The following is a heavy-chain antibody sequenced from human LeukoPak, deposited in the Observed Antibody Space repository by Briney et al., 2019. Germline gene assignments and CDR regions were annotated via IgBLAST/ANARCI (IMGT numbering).Heavy chain of an antibody. CDR3: ASKAYGSGRTFDY. CDR1: GGSISSGSYY. Sequence: SETLSLTCTVSGGSISSGSYYWSWIRQPAGKGLEWIGRIYTSGSTNYNPSLKSRVTISVDTSKNQFSLKLSSVTAADTAVYYCASKAYGSGRTFDYWGQGTLVTVSS. CDR2: IYTSGST. V-gene: IGHV4-61*02. D-gene: IGHD3-10*01. J-gene: IGHJ4*02.